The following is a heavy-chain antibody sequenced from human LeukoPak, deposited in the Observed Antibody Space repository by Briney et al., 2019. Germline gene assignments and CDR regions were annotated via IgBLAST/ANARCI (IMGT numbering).Heavy chain of an antibody. CDR1: GGTFSSYA. CDR2: VDPEDGET. J-gene: IGHJ4*02. Sequence: ASVKVSCKASGGTFSSYAISWVQQAPGKGLEWMGLVDPEDGETKYAEKFQGRVTIIADTSTDTAYMELSSLRSEDTAVYYCATTKGTIPYFDHWGQGTLVTVSS. CDR3: ATTKGTIPYFDH. V-gene: IGHV1-69-2*01. D-gene: IGHD3-3*01.